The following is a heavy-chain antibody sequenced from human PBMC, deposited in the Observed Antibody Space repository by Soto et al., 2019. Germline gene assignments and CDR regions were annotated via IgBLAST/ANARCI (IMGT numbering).Heavy chain of an antibody. J-gene: IGHJ1*01. CDR3: AHSIAPRIFRH. V-gene: IGHV2-5*02. D-gene: IGHD2-15*01. Sequence: QITLKESGPPLVKPTQTLTLTCTFSGFSLSTSGVGVGWSRQPPGKALEWLALIYWDDDERYSPSLKNRLTXTXXTSKNQVVLTMTNMDPVDTATYYCAHSIAPRIFRHWGQGTLVTVSS. CDR2: IYWDDDE. CDR1: GFSLSTSGVG.